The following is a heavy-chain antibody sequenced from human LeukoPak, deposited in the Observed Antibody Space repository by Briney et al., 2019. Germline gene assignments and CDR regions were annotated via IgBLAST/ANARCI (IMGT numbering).Heavy chain of an antibody. J-gene: IGHJ5*02. CDR2: IYYSGST. CDR3: ARHGEAAAGPNWFDP. Sequence: SETLSLTCTVSGYSISSGYYWGWIRQPPGKGLEWIGSIYYSGSTYYNPSLKSRVTISVDTSKNQFSLKLSSVTAADTAVYYCARHGEAAAGPNWFDPWGQGTLVTVSS. D-gene: IGHD6-13*01. V-gene: IGHV4-38-2*02. CDR1: GYSISSGYY.